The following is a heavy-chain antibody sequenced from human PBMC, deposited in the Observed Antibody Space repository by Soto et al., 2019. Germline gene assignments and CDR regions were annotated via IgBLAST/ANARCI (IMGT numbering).Heavy chain of an antibody. CDR1: GGSISSYY. CDR3: AGGGERYSTNGVCYGSDYYYYYYGMDV. J-gene: IGHJ6*02. D-gene: IGHD2-8*01. V-gene: IGHV4-59*01. Sequence: SETLSLTCTVSGGSISSYYWSWIRQPPGKGPEWIGYIYYSGSTNYNPSLKSRGTISVDTSKYQFSLKLSSVTAAGTAVYYCAGGGERYSTNGVCYGSDYYYYYYGMDVWRQGSTVTVSS. CDR2: IYYSGST.